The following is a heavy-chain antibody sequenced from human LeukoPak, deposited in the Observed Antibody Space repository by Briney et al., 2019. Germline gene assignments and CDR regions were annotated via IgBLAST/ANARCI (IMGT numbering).Heavy chain of an antibody. J-gene: IGHJ5*02. CDR3: ARERAAEQDWVDFDP. CDR2: IRDSGEA. CDR1: GFTVSDYY. Sequence: GGSLRLSCAVSGFTVSDYYMSWVRQAPGKGLEWVGLIRDSGEAFQADFARGRLGLSRDESENTVDLQMNSLRVEDTAVYFCARERAAEQDWVDFDPWGQGTPLILSS. D-gene: IGHD3/OR15-3a*01. V-gene: IGHV3-66*03.